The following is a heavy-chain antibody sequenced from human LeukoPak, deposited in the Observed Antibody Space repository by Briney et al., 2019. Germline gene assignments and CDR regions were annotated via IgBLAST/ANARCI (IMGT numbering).Heavy chain of an antibody. CDR2: VYSSGST. CDR1: GDSINTGSYY. V-gene: IGHV4-61*02. Sequence: PSQTLSLTCTVSGDSINTGSYYWSWIRQSAGKGLEWIGRVYSSGSTNYNPSLKSRVTISVDTSKNQFSLKLSSVTAADTAVYYCARLRYFGGPTSSYYYYYMDVWGTGTTVTVSS. J-gene: IGHJ6*03. CDR3: ARLRYFGGPTSSYYYYYMDV. D-gene: IGHD3-9*01.